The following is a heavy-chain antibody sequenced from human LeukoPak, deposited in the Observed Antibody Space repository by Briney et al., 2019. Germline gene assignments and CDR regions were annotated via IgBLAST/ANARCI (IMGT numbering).Heavy chain of an antibody. Sequence: GASVKVSCKTSGYTFTGNYMHWVRQAPGQGLEWMGWINPHTGGTNYALRFQGRVTMTRDTSISTAYVELNGLTADDTAVYFCAKDAYNGFSRSWHVDSWGQGSLVTVSS. CDR1: GYTFTGNY. J-gene: IGHJ4*02. CDR2: INPHTGGT. D-gene: IGHD1-14*01. V-gene: IGHV1-2*02. CDR3: AKDAYNGFSRSWHVDS.